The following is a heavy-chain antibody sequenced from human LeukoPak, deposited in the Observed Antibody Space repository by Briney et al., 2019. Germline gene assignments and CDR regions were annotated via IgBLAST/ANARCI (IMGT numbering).Heavy chain of an antibody. D-gene: IGHD5-12*01. Sequence: PSETLSLTCTVSGASISTYYWTWVRQPPGKGLEWLGYVYYTGSTNYNPSLKSRFTISVDTSKNQFSLKLSSVPAADTAVYYCARVYGSGYDFRGAFDIWGQGTMVTVSS. J-gene: IGHJ3*02. CDR3: ARVYGSGYDFRGAFDI. CDR2: VYYTGST. CDR1: GASISTYY. V-gene: IGHV4-59*01.